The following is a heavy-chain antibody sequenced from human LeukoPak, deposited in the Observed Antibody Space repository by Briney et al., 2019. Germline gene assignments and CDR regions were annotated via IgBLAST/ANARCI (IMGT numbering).Heavy chain of an antibody. Sequence: GGSLRLSCAASGFNFRSYAFHWVRQAPGKGPEWMAFITYDGTDTYYADSVKGRFTLSRDNSQNTLYLQMNSLRAADTAVYYCARGLEGIRTRYYYYYMDVWGRGTTVTVSS. D-gene: IGHD1-1*01. V-gene: IGHV3-30*04. CDR3: ARGLEGIRTRYYYYYMDV. CDR1: GFNFRSYA. J-gene: IGHJ6*03. CDR2: ITYDGTDT.